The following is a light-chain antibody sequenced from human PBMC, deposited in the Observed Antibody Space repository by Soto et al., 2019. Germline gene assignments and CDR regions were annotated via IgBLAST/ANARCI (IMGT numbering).Light chain of an antibody. CDR2: DAS. CDR3: QQYGSSPPIT. CDR1: QSVSSK. V-gene: IGKV3-20*01. Sequence: EIVMTQSPATLSVSPGERATLSCRASQSVSSKVAWYQQKPGQAPRLLIYDASVRATGIPDRFSGRGSGTEFTLTISRLEPEDFAVYYCQQYGSSPPITFGQGTRLAIK. J-gene: IGKJ5*01.